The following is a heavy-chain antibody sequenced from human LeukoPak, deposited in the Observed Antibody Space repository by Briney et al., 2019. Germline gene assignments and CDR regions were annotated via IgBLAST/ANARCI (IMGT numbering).Heavy chain of an antibody. CDR3: ARGPAAVHP. CDR2: ILHTGST. D-gene: IGHD6-13*01. J-gene: IGHJ5*02. Sequence: KPSETLSLTCAVSGHHYWIWIRQPPGKGLEWIGEILHTGSTNYNPSFKSRVSISIDTSKNQFFLRLTSVTAADTAVYYCARGPAAVHPWGQGTPVTVSS. V-gene: IGHV4-34*12. CDR1: GHHY.